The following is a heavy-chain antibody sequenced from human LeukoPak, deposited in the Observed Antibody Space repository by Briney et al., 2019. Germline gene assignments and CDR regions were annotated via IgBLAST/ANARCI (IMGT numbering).Heavy chain of an antibody. Sequence: NASETLSLTCTVSGGSISSSSYYWGWIRQPPGKGLEWTGSIYYSGSTYYNPSLKSRVTISVDTSKNQFSLKLSSVTAADTAVYYCARQDRGFDYWGQGTLVTVSS. CDR3: ARQDRGFDY. V-gene: IGHV4-39*01. CDR2: IYYSGST. D-gene: IGHD3-16*01. J-gene: IGHJ4*02. CDR1: GGSISSSSYY.